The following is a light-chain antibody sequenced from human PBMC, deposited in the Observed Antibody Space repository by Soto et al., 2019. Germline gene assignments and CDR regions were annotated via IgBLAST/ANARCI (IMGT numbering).Light chain of an antibody. Sequence: IVMTHSPATLSVSPGERATLSCRASQSINSNLAWYQQKPGQAPRLLMFRASIRATGFPARFSGSGSGTEFNIAVSSLQSEDSAIYYCQQYNNWPRATVGGGTKVDIK. CDR2: RAS. CDR1: QSINSN. J-gene: IGKJ4*01. V-gene: IGKV3-15*01. CDR3: QQYNNWPRAT.